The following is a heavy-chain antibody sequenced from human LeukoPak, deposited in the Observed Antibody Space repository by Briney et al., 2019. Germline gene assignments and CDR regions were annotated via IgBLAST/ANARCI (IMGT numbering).Heavy chain of an antibody. V-gene: IGHV4-4*02. Sequence: SGTLSLTCAVSGGSISSSNWWSWVRQPPGKGLEWIGEIYHSGSTNYNPSLKSRVTISVDKSKNQFSLKLSSVTAADTAVYYCARGGYYDSSGNDAFDIWGQGTMVTVSS. CDR1: GGSISSSNW. CDR3: ARGGYYDSSGNDAFDI. CDR2: IYHSGST. D-gene: IGHD3-22*01. J-gene: IGHJ3*02.